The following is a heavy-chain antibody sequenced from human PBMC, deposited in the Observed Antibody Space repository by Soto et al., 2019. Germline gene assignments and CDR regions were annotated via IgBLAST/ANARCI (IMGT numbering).Heavy chain of an antibody. CDR3: AKAGYCTRGNCYDYYRYGMDV. J-gene: IGHJ6*02. CDR1: GFTFSDYG. Sequence: VQMEESGGGEVQPGRSLRLTCAVSGFTFSDYGMHWVRQAPRKGLEWVAVVSYDGSSGFYADSVKGRFTISRDNSKNTLHLQMNSLRPEDTAVYYCAKAGYCTRGNCYDYYRYGMDVWGQGTAVTVSS. D-gene: IGHD3-10*01. V-gene: IGHV3-30*18. CDR2: VSYDGSSG.